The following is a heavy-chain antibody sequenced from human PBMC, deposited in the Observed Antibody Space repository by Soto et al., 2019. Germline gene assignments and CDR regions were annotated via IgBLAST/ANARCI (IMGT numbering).Heavy chain of an antibody. D-gene: IGHD5-18*01. J-gene: IGHJ4*02. CDR1: GGTFSSYT. CDR2: IIPILGIA. Sequence: QVQLVQSGAEVKKPGSSVKVSCKASGGTFSSYTISWVRQAPRQGLEWMGRIIPILGIANYAQKFQGRVTITADKSTSTAYMELSSLRSEDTAVYYCARSEFHSYGYLLNFDYWGQGTLVTVSS. CDR3: ARSEFHSYGYLLNFDY. V-gene: IGHV1-69*02.